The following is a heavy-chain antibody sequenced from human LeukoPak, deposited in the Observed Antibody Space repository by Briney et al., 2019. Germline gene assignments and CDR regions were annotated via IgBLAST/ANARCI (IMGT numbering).Heavy chain of an antibody. CDR3: ARTPSKARAFDI. CDR1: GGSISSGSYH. V-gene: IGHV4-61*02. CDR2: IYTSGST. Sequence: SSETLSLTCTVSGGSISSGSYHWSWIRQPAGKGLEWIGRIYTSGSTNYNPSLKSRVTISVDTSKNQFSLKLSSVTAADTAVYYCARTPSKARAFDIWGQGTMVTVSS. D-gene: IGHD5/OR15-5a*01. J-gene: IGHJ3*02.